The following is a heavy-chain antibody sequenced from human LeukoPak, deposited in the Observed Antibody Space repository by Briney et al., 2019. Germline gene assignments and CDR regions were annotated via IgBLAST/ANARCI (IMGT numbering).Heavy chain of an antibody. CDR2: ISSSSSYI. J-gene: IGHJ4*02. Sequence: PGGSLRLSCAASGFTFSSYSMNWVRQDPGKGLEWVSSISSSSSYIYYADSVKGRFTISRDNAKNSLYLQMNSLRAEDTAVYYCARDEAAAGPFDYWGQGTLVTVSS. D-gene: IGHD6-13*01. CDR3: ARDEAAAGPFDY. CDR1: GFTFSSYS. V-gene: IGHV3-21*01.